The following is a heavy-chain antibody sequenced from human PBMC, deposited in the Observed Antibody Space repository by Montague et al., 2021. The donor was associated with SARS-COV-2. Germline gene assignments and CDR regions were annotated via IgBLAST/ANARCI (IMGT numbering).Heavy chain of an antibody. Sequence: SETLSLTCTVSGGSLSSYYWSWIRQPPGKGLEWIGYIYYSGSTNYNPSLKSRVTISVDTYTNQFSLTLSSVTAADTAAYYCACEVCGGLTYFHHWGQGTLVTVSS. CDR2: IYYSGST. CDR1: GGSLSSYY. V-gene: IGHV4-59*12. CDR3: ACEVCGGLTYFHH. J-gene: IGHJ1*01. D-gene: IGHD3-16*01.